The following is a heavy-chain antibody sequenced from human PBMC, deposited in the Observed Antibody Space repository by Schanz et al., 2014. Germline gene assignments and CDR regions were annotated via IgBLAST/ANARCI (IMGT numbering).Heavy chain of an antibody. Sequence: VQLVESGGGVVQPGGSLRLSCAASGFTFSSYWMHWVRQVPGKGPVLVSRINGDGSSTLYADSVKGRFTISRDNAKNTLYLQMNSLRAEDTALYYCAKDPHKDYGGKPQALDIWGQGTMVTVSS. V-gene: IGHV3-74*01. D-gene: IGHD4-17*01. CDR3: AKDPHKDYGGKPQALDI. CDR2: INGDGSST. CDR1: GFTFSSYW. J-gene: IGHJ3*02.